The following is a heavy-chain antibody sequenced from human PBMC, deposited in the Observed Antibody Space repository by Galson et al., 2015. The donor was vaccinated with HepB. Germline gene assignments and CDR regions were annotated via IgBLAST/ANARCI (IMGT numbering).Heavy chain of an antibody. D-gene: IGHD6-19*01. Sequence: SLRLSCAASGFTFSSYAMHWVRQAPGKGLEWVAVISYDGSNKYYADSVKGRFTISRDNSKNTLYLQMNSLRAEDTAVYYCAREKGGWDYWGQGTLVTVSS. CDR1: GFTFSSYA. J-gene: IGHJ4*02. V-gene: IGHV3-30*04. CDR2: ISYDGSNK. CDR3: AREKGGWDY.